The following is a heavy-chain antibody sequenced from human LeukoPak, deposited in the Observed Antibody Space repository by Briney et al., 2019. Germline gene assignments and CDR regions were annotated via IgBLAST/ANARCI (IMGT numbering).Heavy chain of an antibody. CDR2: IRYDGSNK. CDR3: AKDKVNLYYYGSGSIDY. Sequence: GGSLRLSCAASGFTFSSYGMHWVRQAPGKGLEWVAFIRYDGSNKYYADSVKGRFTISRDNSKNTLYLQVNSLRAEDTAVYYCAKDKVNLYYYGSGSIDYWGQGTLVTVSS. CDR1: GFTFSSYG. V-gene: IGHV3-30*02. J-gene: IGHJ4*02. D-gene: IGHD3-10*01.